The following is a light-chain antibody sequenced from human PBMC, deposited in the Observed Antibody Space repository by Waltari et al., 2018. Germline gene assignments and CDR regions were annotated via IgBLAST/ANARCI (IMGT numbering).Light chain of an antibody. Sequence: QSALTQPASVSGSPGQSITISCTATSSDVGGYHHVSWYQHHPGKAPKLMIFEVTDRPSGVSNRFSGSKSGNTASLTISGLQAEDEADYYCSSYTTSNTWVFGGGTKVTVL. CDR3: SSYTTSNTWV. J-gene: IGLJ3*02. CDR2: EVT. CDR1: SSDVGGYHH. V-gene: IGLV2-14*01.